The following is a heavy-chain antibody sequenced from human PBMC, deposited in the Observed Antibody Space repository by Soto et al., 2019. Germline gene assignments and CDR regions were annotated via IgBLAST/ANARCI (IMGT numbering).Heavy chain of an antibody. D-gene: IGHD3-22*01. CDR2: ISGSGSST. V-gene: IGHV3-23*01. CDR3: AKGPNYYDSSGYYLY. Sequence: LRLSCAASGFTFSSYAMSWVRQAPGKGLEWVSAISGSGSSTYYADSVKGRFTISRDNSKNTLYLQMNSLRAEDTAVYYCAKGPNYYDSSGYYLYWGQGTLVTVSS. CDR1: GFTFSSYA. J-gene: IGHJ4*02.